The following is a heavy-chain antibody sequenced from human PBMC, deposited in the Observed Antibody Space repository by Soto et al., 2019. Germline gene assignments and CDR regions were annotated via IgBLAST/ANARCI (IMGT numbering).Heavy chain of an antibody. Sequence: GASVKVSCRTSGDNFRKNVFTWVRQAPGQGLEWMGATIPALGETHYIEKFQGRVTITVDDARRTVYMEVRNVTSEDTAIYYCARGPFRPSAMDVWGQGTSVTVSS. D-gene: IGHD3-10*01. V-gene: IGHV1-69*10. CDR2: TIPALGET. J-gene: IGHJ6*02. CDR3: ARGPFRPSAMDV. CDR1: GDNFRKNV.